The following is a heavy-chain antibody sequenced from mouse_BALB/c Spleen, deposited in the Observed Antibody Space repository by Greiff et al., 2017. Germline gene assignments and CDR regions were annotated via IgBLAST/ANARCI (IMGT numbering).Heavy chain of an antibody. V-gene: IGHV1-69*01. CDR2: IDTSDSYT. Sequence: VQLQQPGAELVMPGASVKMSCKASGYTFTDYWMHWVKQRPGQGLEWIGAIDTSDSYTSYNQKFKGKATLTVDESSSTAYMQLSSLTSEDSAVYYCVYYGAGFAYRGEGALVTVSA. J-gene: IGHJ3*01. CDR3: VYYGAGFAY. D-gene: IGHD1-2*01. CDR1: GYTFTDYW.